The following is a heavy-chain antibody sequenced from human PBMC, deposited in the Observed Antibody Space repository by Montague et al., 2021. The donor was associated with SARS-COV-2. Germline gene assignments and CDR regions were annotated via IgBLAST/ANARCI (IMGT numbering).Heavy chain of an antibody. V-gene: IGHV4-34*01. D-gene: IGHD1-1*01. CDR3: ARGAPGY. Sequence: SETLSLTCAVYGGSFSDYHWTWIRQSPEEGLEWIGQINYGGSTKYNPSLKSRVTISIDTSKNQFSLKLTSVTAADTAVYYCARGAPGYWGQGTLVTVSS. CDR2: INYGGST. J-gene: IGHJ4*02. CDR1: GGSFSDYH.